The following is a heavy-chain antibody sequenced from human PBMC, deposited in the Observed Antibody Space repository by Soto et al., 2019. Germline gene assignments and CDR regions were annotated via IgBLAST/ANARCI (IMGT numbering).Heavy chain of an antibody. Sequence: EVRLMESGGGFLQPGGSQRLSCVASGFTFNSYAMSWVRQTQEKGLEWVSAISGSGCQTYYAESVQGRFTISRDNSKTTAKLNMTLLMDEDSGIYHCEKDRSFDASGVGANFWGRGTLVNVST. D-gene: IGHD2-8*01. V-gene: IGHV3-23*01. CDR3: EKDRSFDASGVGANF. J-gene: IGHJ2*01. CDR2: ISGSGCQT. CDR1: GFTFNSYA.